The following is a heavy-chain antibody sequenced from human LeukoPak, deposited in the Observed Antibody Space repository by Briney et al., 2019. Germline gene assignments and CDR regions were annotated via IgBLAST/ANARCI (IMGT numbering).Heavy chain of an antibody. V-gene: IGHV3-23*01. D-gene: IGHD1-26*01. J-gene: IGHJ4*02. CDR2: ISGGGDIT. Sequence: GGSLRLSCAASGFTFSTYAMSWVRQTPGKGLEWVSVISGGGDITYYADSVKGRFTISRDNSENTVYLQMNSLRAEDTAVYYCAKAGSYGDLDYWGQGTLVTVSS. CDR1: GFTFSTYA. CDR3: AKAGSYGDLDY.